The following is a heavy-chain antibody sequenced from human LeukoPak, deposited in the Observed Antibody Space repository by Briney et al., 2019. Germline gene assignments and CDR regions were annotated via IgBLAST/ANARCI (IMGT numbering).Heavy chain of an antibody. Sequence: ASVKVSCKASGYTFISYGISWVRQAPGQGLEWLGWISAYNGNTNYAQKVQGRVTMTTDTSTRIVYMDLRSLRSDDTAMYYCARDWANYYDIMYYFDYWGQGTLVTVSS. D-gene: IGHD3-9*01. J-gene: IGHJ4*02. CDR2: ISAYNGNT. CDR3: ARDWANYYDIMYYFDY. V-gene: IGHV1-18*01. CDR1: GYTFISYG.